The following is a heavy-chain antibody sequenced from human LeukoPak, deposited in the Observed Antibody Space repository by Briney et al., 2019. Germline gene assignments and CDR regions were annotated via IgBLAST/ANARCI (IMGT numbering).Heavy chain of an antibody. V-gene: IGHV3-43*01. CDR2: ISWDGGST. J-gene: IGHJ4*02. CDR1: GFTFDDYT. CDR3: AKDMVRGYCSGGSCYGIDY. D-gene: IGHD2-15*01. Sequence: PGGSLRLSCAASGFTFDDYTMHWARQAPGKGLEWVSLISWDGGSTYYADSVKGRFTISRDNSKNSLYLQMNSLRTEDTALCYCAKDMVRGYCSGGSCYGIDYWGQGTLVTVSS.